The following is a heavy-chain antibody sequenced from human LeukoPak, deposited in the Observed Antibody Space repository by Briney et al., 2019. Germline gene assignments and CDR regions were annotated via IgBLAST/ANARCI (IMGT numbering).Heavy chain of an antibody. Sequence: GESLRLSCAASGFIFNNYAMSWVRRAPGKGLEWVSGISDSGSSTYYADSVKGRFTISRDSSKNTLYLEMKSLRAEDTAIYYCARDYGDYVWSRTSDYYFDYWGQGTLVTVSS. D-gene: IGHD4-17*01. J-gene: IGHJ4*02. V-gene: IGHV3-23*01. CDR3: ARDYGDYVWSRTSDYYFDY. CDR1: GFIFNNYA. CDR2: ISDSGSST.